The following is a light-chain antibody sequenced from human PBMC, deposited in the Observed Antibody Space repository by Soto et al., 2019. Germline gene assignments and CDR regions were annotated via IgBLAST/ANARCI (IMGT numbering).Light chain of an antibody. CDR1: QSVSSSY. CDR2: GAS. Sequence: EIVLTQSPGTLSLSPGERATLSCRASQSVSSSYLAWYQQKPGQPPRLLIYGASSRPTGIPDRFSGSGSGTDFALTISRLEPEHFAVYHCQQYGIAPRTFGQGTKVEIK. J-gene: IGKJ1*01. CDR3: QQYGIAPRT. V-gene: IGKV3-20*01.